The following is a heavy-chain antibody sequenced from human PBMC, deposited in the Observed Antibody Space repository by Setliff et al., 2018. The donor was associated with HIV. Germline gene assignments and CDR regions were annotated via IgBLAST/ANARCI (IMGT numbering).Heavy chain of an antibody. Sequence: SETLSLTCAVYGGSFPAYYWNWIRQPPGKGLEWIGEINYDGDTTYNPSLKSRVNMFIDTSKKQFSLKVASVTAADTAVYYCARRGNDYLWRNWFDPWGQGTLVTVSS. D-gene: IGHD4-17*01. CDR3: ARRGNDYLWRNWFDP. CDR1: GGSFPAYY. CDR2: INYDGDT. V-gene: IGHV4-34*01. J-gene: IGHJ5*02.